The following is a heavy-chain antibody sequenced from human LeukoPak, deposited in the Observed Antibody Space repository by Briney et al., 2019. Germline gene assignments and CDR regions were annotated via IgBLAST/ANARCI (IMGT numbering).Heavy chain of an antibody. V-gene: IGHV4-38-2*01. CDR3: ARSGFGMYSSGWYDY. CDR1: NYSISSGYY. D-gene: IGHD6-19*01. Sequence: PSETLSLTCAVSNYSISSGYYWGWIRQPPGKGLEWIGSIYHSGSTYYNPSLKSRVTISVDTSKNQFSLKLSSVTAAETAVYYCARSGFGMYSSGWYDYWGQGTLVTVSS. J-gene: IGHJ4*02. CDR2: IYHSGST.